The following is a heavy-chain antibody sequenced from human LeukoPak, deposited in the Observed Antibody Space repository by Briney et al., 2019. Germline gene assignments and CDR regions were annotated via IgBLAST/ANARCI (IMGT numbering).Heavy chain of an antibody. Sequence: PGGSLRLSCAVSGFTFSAYGMHWVRQAPGKGLEWVTVISYDGSNKYYADSVKDRFTISRDNSKNTVYLQMNSLRAEDTAVYYCAKDRVTAAGYYFDYWGQGTLVTVSS. CDR1: GFTFSAYG. D-gene: IGHD6-13*01. V-gene: IGHV3-30*18. CDR2: ISYDGSNK. J-gene: IGHJ4*02. CDR3: AKDRVTAAGYYFDY.